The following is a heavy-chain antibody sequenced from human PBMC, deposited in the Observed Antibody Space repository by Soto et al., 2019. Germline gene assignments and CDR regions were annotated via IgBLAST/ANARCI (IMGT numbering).Heavy chain of an antibody. D-gene: IGHD3-22*01. CDR3: TTDCLYYYDSSGPGQH. CDR2: IKSKTDGGTT. V-gene: IGHV3-15*01. J-gene: IGHJ1*01. CDR1: GFTFSNAW. Sequence: GGSLRLSCAASGFTFSNAWMSWVRQAPGKGLEWVGRIKSKTDGGTTDYAAPVKGRFTISRDDSKNTLYLQMNSLKTEDTAVYYCTTDCLYYYDSSGPGQHWGQGTLVTVSS.